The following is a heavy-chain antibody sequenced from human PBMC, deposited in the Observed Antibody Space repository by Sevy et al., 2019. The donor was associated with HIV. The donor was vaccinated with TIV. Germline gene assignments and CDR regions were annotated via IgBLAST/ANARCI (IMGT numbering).Heavy chain of an antibody. V-gene: IGHV4-34*01. D-gene: IGHD3-10*01. CDR2: INHSGST. Sequence: SETLSLTCAVYGGSFSGYYWSWIRQPPGKGLEWIGEINHSGSTNYNPSLKSRVTISVDTSKNQFSLRLSSVTAADTAVYYCARGRITMVRGVKYYYHGMDVWGQGTTVTVSS. J-gene: IGHJ6*02. CDR1: GGSFSGYY. CDR3: ARGRITMVRGVKYYYHGMDV.